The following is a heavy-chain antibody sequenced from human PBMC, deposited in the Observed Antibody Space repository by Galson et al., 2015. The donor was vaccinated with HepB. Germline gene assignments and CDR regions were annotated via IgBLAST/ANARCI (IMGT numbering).Heavy chain of an antibody. CDR3: ATTAGENQNYYYYYGMDV. CDR2: IRYDGSNK. V-gene: IGHV3-30*02. Sequence: SLRLSCAASGFTFSSYGMHWVRQAPGKGLEWVAFIRYDGSNKYYADSVKGRFTISRDNSKNTLYLQMNSLRAEDTAVYYCATTAGENQNYYYYYGMDVWGQGTTVTVSS. CDR1: GFTFSSYG. D-gene: IGHD4-17*01. J-gene: IGHJ6*02.